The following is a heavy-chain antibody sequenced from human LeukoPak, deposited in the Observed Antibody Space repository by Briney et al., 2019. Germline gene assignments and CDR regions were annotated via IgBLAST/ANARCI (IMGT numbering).Heavy chain of an antibody. V-gene: IGHV3-23*01. CDR3: AKEGDRSFDY. J-gene: IGHJ4*02. D-gene: IGHD3-16*01. CDR1: AFTFSGYA. CDR2: ISGSGDNT. Sequence: PGGSLRLSCAASAFTFSGYAMSWVRQAPGKGLEWVSTISGSGDNTHYADSVKGRFTISRDNSKNTLYLQVNSLRAEDTAIYYCAKEGDRSFDYWGQGTLVTVSS.